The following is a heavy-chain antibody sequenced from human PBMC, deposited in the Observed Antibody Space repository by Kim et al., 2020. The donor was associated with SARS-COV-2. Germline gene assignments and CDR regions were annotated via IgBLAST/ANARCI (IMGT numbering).Heavy chain of an antibody. V-gene: IGHV4-59*08. J-gene: IGHJ6*03. Sequence: SETLSLTCTVSGGSISSYYWSWIRQPPGKGLEWIGYIYYSGSTNYNPSLKSRVTISVDTSKNQFSLKLSSVTAADTAVYYCARRAGSSSSSHYMDVWGKGTTVTVSS. CDR2: IYYSGST. CDR3: ARRAGSSSSSHYMDV. CDR1: GGSISSYY. D-gene: IGHD6-6*01.